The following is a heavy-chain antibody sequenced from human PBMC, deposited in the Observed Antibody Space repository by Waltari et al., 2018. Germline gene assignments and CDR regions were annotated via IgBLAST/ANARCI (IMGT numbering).Heavy chain of an antibody. CDR3: ASHRPGGYGMDV. D-gene: IGHD2-15*01. CDR1: GFTFRTYW. CDR2: ITSDGSRT. V-gene: IGHV3-74*01. Sequence: VQLVESGGGLVQPGGSLRPSCEASGFTFRTYWMCWVRQVPGKGLVWVSTITSDGSRTRYADSVKGRFTISRDNAKNTLYLQTNSLRAEDTAVYYCASHRPGGYGMDVWGHGTTVTVSS. J-gene: IGHJ6*02.